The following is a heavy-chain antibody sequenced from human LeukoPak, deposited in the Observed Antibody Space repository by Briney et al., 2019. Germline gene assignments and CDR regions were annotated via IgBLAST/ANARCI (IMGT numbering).Heavy chain of an antibody. V-gene: IGHV3-23*01. CDR3: AKDRGYYGSGSYYNWFGPGDY. CDR1: GFTFSSYA. CDR2: ISGSGGST. Sequence: PGGSLRLSCAASGFTFSSYAMSWVRQAPGKGLEWVSAISGSGGSTYYADSVKGRFTISRDNSKNTLYLQMNSPRAEDTAVYYCAKDRGYYGSGSYYNWFGPGDYWGQGTLVTVSS. J-gene: IGHJ4*02. D-gene: IGHD3-10*01.